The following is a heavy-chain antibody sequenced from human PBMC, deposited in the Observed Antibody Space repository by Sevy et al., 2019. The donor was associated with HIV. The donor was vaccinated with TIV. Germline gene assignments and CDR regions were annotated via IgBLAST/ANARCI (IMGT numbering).Heavy chain of an antibody. J-gene: IGHJ4*02. CDR3: AKDGRRNWDQFFFDS. D-gene: IGHD7-27*01. CDR2: ISGTGGST. Sequence: GGSLRLSCEASGFTFSSYGMSWVRQAPGKGLEWVSYISGTGGSTDYADSVKGRFTISRDNSKNTLYIHMISLRAEDTAVYFCAKDGRRNWDQFFFDSWGQGTLVTVSS. V-gene: IGHV3-23*01. CDR1: GFTFSSYG.